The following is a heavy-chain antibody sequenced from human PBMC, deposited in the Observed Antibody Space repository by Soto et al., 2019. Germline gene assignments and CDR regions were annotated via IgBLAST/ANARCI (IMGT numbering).Heavy chain of an antibody. V-gene: IGHV3-9*01. D-gene: IGHD6-6*01. J-gene: IGHJ3*02. CDR3: AKDIGAARAYDAFDI. Sequence: GGSLRLSCAASGFTFDDYAMHWVRQAPGKGLEWVSGISWNSGSIGYADSVKGRFTISRDNAKNSLYLQMNSLRAEDTALYYCAKDIGAARAYDAFDIWGQGTMVTVSS. CDR2: ISWNSGSI. CDR1: GFTFDDYA.